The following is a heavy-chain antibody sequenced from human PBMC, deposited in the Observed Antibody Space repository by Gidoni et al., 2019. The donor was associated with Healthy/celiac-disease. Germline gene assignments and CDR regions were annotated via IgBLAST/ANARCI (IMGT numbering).Heavy chain of an antibody. CDR3: AKSTNRITMIVVVTPYYFDY. V-gene: IGHV3-23*01. CDR1: GFTFSSYA. CDR2: ISGSGGST. J-gene: IGHJ4*02. D-gene: IGHD3-22*01. Sequence: EVQLLESGGGLVQPGGSLRLSCAASGFTFSSYAMSWVRQAPGKGLEWVSAISGSGGSTYYADSVKGRFTISRDNSKNTLYLQMNSLRAEDTAVYYCAKSTNRITMIVVVTPYYFDYWGQGTLVTVSS.